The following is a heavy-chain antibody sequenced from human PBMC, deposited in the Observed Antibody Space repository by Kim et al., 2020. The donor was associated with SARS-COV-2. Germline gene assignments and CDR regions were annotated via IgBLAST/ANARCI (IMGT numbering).Heavy chain of an antibody. CDR1: VYTFTSYA. Sequence: ASVKVSCKASVYTFTSYAMHWVRQAPGQRLEWMGWINAGNGNTKYSQKFHGRVTITRDTSASTAYMELSSLRSEDTAVYYCARGGTTVTTIRWFDPWGQGTLVTVSS. CDR3: ARGGTTVTTIRWFDP. CDR2: INAGNGNT. V-gene: IGHV1-3*01. D-gene: IGHD4-17*01. J-gene: IGHJ5*02.